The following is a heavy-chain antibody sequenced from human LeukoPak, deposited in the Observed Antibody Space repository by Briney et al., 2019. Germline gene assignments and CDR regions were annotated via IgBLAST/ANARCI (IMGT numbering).Heavy chain of an antibody. CDR1: GYTFTSYY. CDR2: INPSGGST. V-gene: IGHV1-46*01. CDR3: ARNYDSSADPRGYFDY. J-gene: IGHJ4*02. D-gene: IGHD3-22*01. Sequence: ASVKVFCKASGYTFTSYYMHWVRQAPGQGLEWMGIINPSGGSTSYAQKFQGRVTMTRDMSTSTVYMELSSLRSEDTAVYYCARNYDSSADPRGYFDYWGQGTLVTVSS.